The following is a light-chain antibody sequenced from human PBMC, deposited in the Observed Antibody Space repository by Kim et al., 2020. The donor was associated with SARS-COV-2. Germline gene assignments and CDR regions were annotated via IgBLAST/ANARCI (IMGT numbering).Light chain of an antibody. CDR3: QSCDSSNQVV. V-gene: IGLV6-57*02. CDR2: ESI. Sequence: NFMLTQPHSVSESPGKTVTISCTGSSGNIANKHVQCYQQRPGSAPSTLLYESIYRPSGVPPRFSGSIDRASNAVSLTISGLQIEDEADYSCQSCDSSNQVVFGGGTQLTVL. J-gene: IGLJ2*01. CDR1: SGNIANKH.